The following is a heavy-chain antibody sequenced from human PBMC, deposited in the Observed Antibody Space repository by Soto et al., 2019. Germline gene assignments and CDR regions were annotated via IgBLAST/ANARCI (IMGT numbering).Heavy chain of an antibody. CDR1: GYTFTTYG. J-gene: IGHJ4*02. D-gene: IGHD4-17*01. V-gene: IGHV1-18*04. Sequence: ASVKLSCKASGYTFTTYGISWMRQAPGQGLEWMGWISSYNGVTNYAQKFQGRVTLTIDSSTSTAYMEVRSLRSDDTAVFYCARDRGNYGTFDFWGQGTLVTVSS. CDR2: ISSYNGVT. CDR3: ARDRGNYGTFDF.